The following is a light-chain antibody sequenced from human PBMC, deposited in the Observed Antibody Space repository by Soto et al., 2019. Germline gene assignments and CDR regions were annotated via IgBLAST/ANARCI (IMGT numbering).Light chain of an antibody. J-gene: IGLJ1*01. CDR2: EVR. Sequence: QSALALPASVSGSPGQSNTISCTGTHSDVGGYNYVSWYQQHPGKAPELMMDEVRHRPSGVSNRFSGSKSGNTASLTISGLQAEDEADYYCSSYTSISTLYVFGTGTRSPS. CDR3: SSYTSISTLYV. CDR1: HSDVGGYNY. V-gene: IGLV2-14*01.